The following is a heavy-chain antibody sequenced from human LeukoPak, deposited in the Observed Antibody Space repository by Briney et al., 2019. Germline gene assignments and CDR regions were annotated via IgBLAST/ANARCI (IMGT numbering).Heavy chain of an antibody. J-gene: IGHJ5*02. V-gene: IGHV3-23*01. Sequence: GSLRLSCAASGFSISSYAMSWVRQAPGKGLEWVSAISGSGGSTDYADSVKGRFTISRDNSKNTLYLQMNSLRAEDTAVYYCAKDFRYCSSTSCYSDPWGQGTLVTVSS. CDR1: GFSISSYA. CDR3: AKDFRYCSSTSCYSDP. D-gene: IGHD2-2*01. CDR2: ISGSGGST.